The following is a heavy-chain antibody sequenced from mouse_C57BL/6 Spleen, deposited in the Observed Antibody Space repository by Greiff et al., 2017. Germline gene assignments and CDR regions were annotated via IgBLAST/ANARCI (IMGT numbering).Heavy chain of an antibody. CDR3: TRSEYNYAMDY. D-gene: IGHD2-10*02. J-gene: IGHJ4*01. V-gene: IGHV6-3*01. CDR2: IRLKSDNYAT. Sequence: VQLKESGGGLVQPGGSMKLSCVASGFTFSNYWMNWVRQSPEKGLEWVAQIRLKSDNYATHYAESVKGRFTISRDDSKSSVYLQMNNLRAEDTGIYYCTRSEYNYAMDYWGQGTSVTVSS. CDR1: GFTFSNYW.